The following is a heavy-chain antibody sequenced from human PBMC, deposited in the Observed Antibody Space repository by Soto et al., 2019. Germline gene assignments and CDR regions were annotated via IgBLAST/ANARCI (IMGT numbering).Heavy chain of an antibody. CDR3: ARGPNTAVAGRFDY. CDR1: GFTFSSYS. D-gene: IGHD6-19*01. J-gene: IGHJ4*02. CDR2: ITGGSTI. V-gene: IGHV3-48*02. Sequence: PGGSLRLSCAASGFTFSSYSMNWVRQAQGTGLECVSYITGGSTIYYADSVKGRFTVSRYNAENSLYLQMNSLRDEDTAVYYCARGPNTAVAGRFDYWGQGTLVTFSS.